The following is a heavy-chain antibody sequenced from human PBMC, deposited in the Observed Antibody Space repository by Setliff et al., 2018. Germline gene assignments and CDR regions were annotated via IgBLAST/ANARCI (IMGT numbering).Heavy chain of an antibody. J-gene: IGHJ6*04. Sequence: SETLSLTCNVSGVSITNTDSYWSWSRQPAGKTLEWIGQVYVGGHTYYQPSLESRVSISVDRSNNQFSLKLNSVTAADTALYYCARPHDYGDYSLYVWGKGTTVTVSS. CDR3: ARPHDYGDYSLYV. CDR1: GVSITNTDSY. CDR2: VYVGGHT. D-gene: IGHD4-17*01. V-gene: IGHV4-61*09.